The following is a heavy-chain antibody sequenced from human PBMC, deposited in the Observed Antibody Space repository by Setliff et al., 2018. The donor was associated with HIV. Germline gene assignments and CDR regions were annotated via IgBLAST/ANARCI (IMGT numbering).Heavy chain of an antibody. D-gene: IGHD2-15*01. CDR2: INHSGST. Sequence: SETLSLTCAVYGGSFNGYYWSWIRQPPGKGLEWIGEINHSGSTNYNPSLKRRVTMSVDKSKNQFSLRLSSVTAADTVVYYCARARRAGSGPKYFQHWGQGTLVTVSS. CDR1: GGSFNGYY. V-gene: IGHV4-34*01. CDR3: ARARRAGSGPKYFQH. J-gene: IGHJ1*01.